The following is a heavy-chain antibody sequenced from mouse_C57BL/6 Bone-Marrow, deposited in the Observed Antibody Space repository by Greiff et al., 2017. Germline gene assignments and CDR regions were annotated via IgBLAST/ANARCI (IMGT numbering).Heavy chain of an antibody. J-gene: IGHJ4*01. V-gene: IGHV14-4*01. D-gene: IGHD2-4*01. CDR3: NTYDYDGGYAMDY. CDR2: IDPENGDT. Sequence: VQLQQSGAELVRPGASVKLSCTASGFNIKDDYMHWVKQRPEQGLEWIGWIDPENGDTEYASKFQGKATITADTSSNTAYLQLSSLTSEDTAVYYCNTYDYDGGYAMDYWGQGTSVTVSS. CDR1: GFNIKDDY.